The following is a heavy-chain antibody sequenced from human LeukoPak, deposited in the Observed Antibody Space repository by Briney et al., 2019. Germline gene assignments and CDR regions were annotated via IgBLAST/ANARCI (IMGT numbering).Heavy chain of an antibody. CDR1: GYTFTSYY. CDR2: VNPNSGDT. J-gene: IGHJ1*01. D-gene: IGHD6-19*01. Sequence: ASVKVSCKASGYTFTSYYMHWVRQAPGQGLEWMGCVNPNSGDTNYAQKFQGSVTMTTDTSTSTAYMELRSLRSDDTAVYYCARGTATAGAEYFQHWGQGTLVTVSS. V-gene: IGHV1-2*02. CDR3: ARGTATAGAEYFQH.